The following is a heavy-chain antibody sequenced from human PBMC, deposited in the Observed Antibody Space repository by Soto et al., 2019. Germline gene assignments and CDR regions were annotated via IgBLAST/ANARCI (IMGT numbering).Heavy chain of an antibody. D-gene: IGHD4-4*01. Sequence: PSETLSLTCTVSVGSLCSYYGMWIRQPPGKGLEWIGYVFYTGRANYNASLKSRVSISLDTSNYQFPLKLSSVTAADTAVYYCARDGDGRMTTNPYYYNGMDVWGPGTTVTVSS. J-gene: IGHJ6*02. CDR2: VFYTGRA. CDR3: ARDGDGRMTTNPYYYNGMDV. V-gene: IGHV4-59*01. CDR1: VGSLCSYY.